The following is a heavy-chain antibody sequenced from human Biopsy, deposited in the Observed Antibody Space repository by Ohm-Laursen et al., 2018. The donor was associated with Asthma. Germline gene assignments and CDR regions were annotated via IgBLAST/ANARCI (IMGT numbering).Heavy chain of an antibody. D-gene: IGHD1-26*01. CDR2: ISFDGTNR. J-gene: IGHJ4*02. CDR1: GFAFRDFN. CDR3: AKEVFPGWELRRGPDS. V-gene: IGHV3-30*18. Sequence: RSLRLSCAASGFAFRDFNINWVRQAPGKGLDWVAVISFDGTNRNYTDSVKGRFTISRDNSRNTLHLEMNSLRAEDTAVYFCAKEVFPGWELRRGPDSWGQGTLVTVSS.